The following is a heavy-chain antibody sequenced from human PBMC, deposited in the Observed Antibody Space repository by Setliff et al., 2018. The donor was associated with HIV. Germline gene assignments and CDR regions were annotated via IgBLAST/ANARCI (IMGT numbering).Heavy chain of an antibody. CDR3: ARAFCSSASCYGGGDAFDI. Sequence: SETLSLTCTVSGGSISSGGYYWSWIRQHPGRGLEWIGYIYYSGNTYHNPSLKGRLTISVDTSKNHFSLKLSSVTAADTAVYYCARAFCSSASCYGGGDAFDIWGQGTMVTVSS. J-gene: IGHJ3*02. CDR1: GGSISSGGYY. D-gene: IGHD2-2*01. CDR2: IYYSGNT. V-gene: IGHV4-31*03.